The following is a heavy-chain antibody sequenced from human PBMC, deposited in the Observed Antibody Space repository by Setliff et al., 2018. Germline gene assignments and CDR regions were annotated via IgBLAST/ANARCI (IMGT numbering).Heavy chain of an antibody. V-gene: IGHV3-21*01. CDR1: GFTFSTYS. Sequence: PGGSLRLSCAASGFTFSTYSLIWVRQAPGTGLEWVSSISPSSSHIYYADSAEGRFTISRDNAKNSLYLQLNSLRAEDTAVYYCARDDDTTSRYSRFEHWGQGTPVTVSS. CDR3: ARDDDTTSRYSRFEH. D-gene: IGHD5-12*01. CDR2: ISPSSSHI. J-gene: IGHJ5*02.